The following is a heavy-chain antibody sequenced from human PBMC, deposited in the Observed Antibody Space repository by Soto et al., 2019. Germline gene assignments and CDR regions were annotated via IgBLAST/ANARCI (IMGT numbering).Heavy chain of an antibody. V-gene: IGHV4-30-4*01. CDR1: GGSISSGDYY. Sequence: QVQLQESGPGLVKPSQTLSLTCTVSGGSISSGDYYWSWIRQPPGKGLEWIRYIYYSGSTYYNPSLKSRVTISVDTSKNQFSLKLSSVTAADTAVYYCARDRIVYYYDSSGYLDWGQGTLVTVSS. D-gene: IGHD3-22*01. CDR3: ARDRIVYYYDSSGYLD. J-gene: IGHJ4*02. CDR2: IYYSGST.